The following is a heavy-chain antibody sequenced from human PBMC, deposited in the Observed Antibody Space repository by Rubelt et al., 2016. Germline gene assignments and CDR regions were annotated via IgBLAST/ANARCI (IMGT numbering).Heavy chain of an antibody. V-gene: IGHV4-61*03. CDR2: IHYTGRP. CDR1: GGPISSGNSY. J-gene: IGHJ3*02. CDR3: ARDVFGSERSMVAFDI. D-gene: IGHD3-10*01. Sequence: QVQLQESGPGLVKPSETLSLTCSVSGGPISSGNSYWNWIRQPPGTGLEWIGYIHYTGRPTYNPSLKSRVTILVDTSMTHISLRLNSVTAAETAVYYCARDVFGSERSMVAFDIWGQGTMVTVSS.